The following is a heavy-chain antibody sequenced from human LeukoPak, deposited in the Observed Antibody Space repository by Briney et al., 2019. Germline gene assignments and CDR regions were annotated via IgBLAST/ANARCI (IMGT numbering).Heavy chain of an antibody. CDR3: ARLFGITIFGETLNWFDP. D-gene: IGHD3-3*01. J-gene: IGHJ5*02. Sequence: SETLSLTCTVSGGSISSSSYYWGWIRQPPGKGLECIANIYYSGSTYYNPSLKSRVTISVHTSKNQFSLKLSSVTAADMAVYYCARLFGITIFGETLNWFDPWGQGTQVTVSS. CDR2: IYYSGST. CDR1: GGSISSSSYY. V-gene: IGHV4-39*07.